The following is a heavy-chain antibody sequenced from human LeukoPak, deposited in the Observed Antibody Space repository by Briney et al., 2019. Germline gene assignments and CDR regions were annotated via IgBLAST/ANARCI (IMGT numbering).Heavy chain of an antibody. Sequence: PGGALRLSCAASGFTFSSYAMNWGGQAPGKGGEGGAEISYDGSNKYYADSVKGGLTISRDNSKTTLYLQMNSLRAEDTAVYYCARASVVPGGNPFDYWGQGTLVTVSS. J-gene: IGHJ4*02. CDR3: ARASVVPGGNPFDY. V-gene: IGHV3-30*04. D-gene: IGHD2-2*01. CDR2: ISYDGSNK. CDR1: GFTFSSYA.